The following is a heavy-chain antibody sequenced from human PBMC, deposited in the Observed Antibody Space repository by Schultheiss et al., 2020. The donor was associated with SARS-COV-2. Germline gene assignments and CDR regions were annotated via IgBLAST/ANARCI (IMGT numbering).Heavy chain of an antibody. J-gene: IGHJ5*02. CDR3: AGGGGTGTTDRFDP. D-gene: IGHD1-7*01. Sequence: SETLSLTCAVYGGSFSGYYWSWIRQPPGKGLEWIGVINHSGSTNYNPSLKSRVTISVDTSKNQFSLKLSSVTAADTAVYYCAGGGGTGTTDRFDPWGQGTLVTVAS. CDR1: GGSFSGYY. V-gene: IGHV4-34*01. CDR2: INHSGST.